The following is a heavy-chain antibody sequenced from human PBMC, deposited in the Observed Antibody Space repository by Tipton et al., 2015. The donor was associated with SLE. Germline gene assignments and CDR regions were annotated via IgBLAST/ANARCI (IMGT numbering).Heavy chain of an antibody. J-gene: IGHJ5*02. CDR1: GGSIRSASSY. V-gene: IGHV4-61*02. CDR2: IYSSGSA. CDR3: ASQPYDLRWRFGGNWFDP. Sequence: TLSLTCTVSGGSIRSASSYWSWIRQPAGKGLEWIGRIYSSGSADYNSSLKSRVTISVDTSKNQFSLKLTSVTAADTAVYYCASQPYDLRWRFGGNWFDPWGQGTLVTASS. D-gene: IGHD4-23*01.